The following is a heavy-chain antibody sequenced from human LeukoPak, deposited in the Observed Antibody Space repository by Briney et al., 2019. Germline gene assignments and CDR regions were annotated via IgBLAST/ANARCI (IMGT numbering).Heavy chain of an antibody. CDR2: IIPIFGTA. V-gene: IGHV1-69*06. CDR1: GGTFSSYA. CDR3: ATEDYYGSGRLSYYGMDV. J-gene: IGHJ6*04. D-gene: IGHD3-10*01. Sequence: GASVKVSCKASGGTFSSYAISWVRQAPGQGLEWMGGIIPIFGTANYAQKFQGRVTITADKSTSTAYMELSSLRSEDTAVYYSATEDYYGSGRLSYYGMDVWGKGTTVTVSS.